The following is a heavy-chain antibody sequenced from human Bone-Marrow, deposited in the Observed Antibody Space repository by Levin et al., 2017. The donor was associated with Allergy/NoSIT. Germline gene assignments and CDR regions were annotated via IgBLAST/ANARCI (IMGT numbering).Heavy chain of an antibody. CDR3: ARLLREGYTINWYRH. CDR1: GYSFTSYW. Sequence: GESLKISCKGSGYSFTSYWITWVRQVPGKGLEWMGMIDPSDSYTNYSPSFQGHVTISSDTSISTAYVQWNSLRASDTAIYYCARLLREGYTINWYRHWGQGTLITVSS. CDR2: IDPSDSYT. J-gene: IGHJ4*02. V-gene: IGHV5-10-1*01. D-gene: IGHD3-16*01.